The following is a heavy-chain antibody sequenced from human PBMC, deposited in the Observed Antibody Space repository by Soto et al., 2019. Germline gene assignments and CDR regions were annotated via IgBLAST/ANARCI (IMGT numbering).Heavy chain of an antibody. D-gene: IGHD3-3*01. J-gene: IGHJ5*02. Sequence: ASVKVSCKASGYTFTSYDINWVRQATGQGLEWMGWMNPNSGNTGYAQKFQGRVTMTRNTSISTAYMELSSLRSEDTAVYYCARGHKSETTIFGVVSRFEPWGHGTLVTVPS. V-gene: IGHV1-8*01. CDR2: MNPNSGNT. CDR3: ARGHKSETTIFGVVSRFEP. CDR1: GYTFTSYD.